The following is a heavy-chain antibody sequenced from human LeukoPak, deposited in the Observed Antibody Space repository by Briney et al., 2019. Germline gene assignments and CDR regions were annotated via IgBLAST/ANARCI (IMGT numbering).Heavy chain of an antibody. V-gene: IGHV4-39*07. D-gene: IGHD3-22*01. CDR3: ARASYSYDINGWVPFDY. J-gene: IGHJ4*02. Sequence: PSETLSLTCTVSRGSISSSGYYWGWIRQSPGKGLEWIGSLHYSGRTFYNPSLKSRVTISVDMSKNQFSLRLSSVTAADTAVYYCARASYSYDINGWVPFDYWGQGTLVTVSS. CDR1: RGSISSSGYY. CDR2: LHYSGRT.